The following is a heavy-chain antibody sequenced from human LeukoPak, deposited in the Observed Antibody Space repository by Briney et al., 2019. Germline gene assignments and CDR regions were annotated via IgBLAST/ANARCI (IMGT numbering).Heavy chain of an antibody. CDR2: IQSDGST. V-gene: IGHV3-74*01. CDR3: ARDGSYKFAY. Sequence: GGSLRLSCAASGCSFSSSWMHWVGQTRGKGVVGVGRIQSDGSTIYTDSVTGRCTISRDNGKNKQYLTMNSLRAEDTAFYYCARDGSYKFAYWGQGTLVTVSS. CDR1: GCSFSSSW. J-gene: IGHJ4*02. D-gene: IGHD1-26*01.